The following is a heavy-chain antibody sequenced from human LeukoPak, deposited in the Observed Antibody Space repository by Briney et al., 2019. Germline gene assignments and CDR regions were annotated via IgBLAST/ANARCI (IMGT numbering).Heavy chain of an antibody. CDR3: ASQYSGYIYGDY. CDR2: ISYDGSNK. CDR1: GFTFSSYA. Sequence: GRSLRLSCAASGFTFSSYAMHWVRQAPGKGLEWVAVISYDGSNKYYADSAKGRFTISRDNSKNTLYLQMNSLRTEDTAVYYCASQYSGYIYGDYWGQGTLVTVSS. V-gene: IGHV3-30-3*01. D-gene: IGHD5-12*01. J-gene: IGHJ4*02.